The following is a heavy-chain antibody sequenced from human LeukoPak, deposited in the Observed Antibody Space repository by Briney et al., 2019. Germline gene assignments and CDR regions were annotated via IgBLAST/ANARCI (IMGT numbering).Heavy chain of an antibody. V-gene: IGHV1-24*01. J-gene: IGHJ4*02. CDR1: ENRLTQLP. CDR3: ATPLDSFWSGHSVPPEDY. D-gene: IGHD3/OR15-3a*01. Sequence: ASVRVSRKLSENRLTQLPMHWVRQAPGEGLEWVGGFPPENDVPSYGQKCQGRVAMTTDTSSDTAYLELRSLRSDDTAVYFCATPLDSFWSGHSVPPEDYWGQGTLVTVSS. CDR2: FPPENDVP.